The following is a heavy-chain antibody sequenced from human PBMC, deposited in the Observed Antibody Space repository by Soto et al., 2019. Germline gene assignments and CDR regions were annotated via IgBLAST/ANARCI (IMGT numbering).Heavy chain of an antibody. CDR2: IYHSGST. J-gene: IGHJ5*02. Sequence: QVQLQESGPGLVKPSGTLSLTCAVSGGSISSSNWWSWVRQPPGKGLEWIGEIYHSGSTNYNPSLKSRVTISVDKSKNQFSLKLSSVTAADTAVYYCARTNYDSSGYYYGMENWFDPWGQGTLVTVSS. CDR1: GGSISSSNW. V-gene: IGHV4-4*02. D-gene: IGHD3-22*01. CDR3: ARTNYDSSGYYYGMENWFDP.